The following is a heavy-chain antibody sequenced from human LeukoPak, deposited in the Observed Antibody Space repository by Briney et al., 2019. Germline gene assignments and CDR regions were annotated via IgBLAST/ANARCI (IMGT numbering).Heavy chain of an antibody. Sequence: GASVKVSCKASGYTFTSYDINWVRQATGQGLEWMGWMNSNSGNTGYAQKFQGRVTMTRNTSISTAYMELSSLRSEDTAVYYCAREGYYESSGHKDYWGQGTLVTVSS. D-gene: IGHD3-22*01. CDR1: GYTFTSYD. CDR3: AREGYYESSGHKDY. V-gene: IGHV1-8*02. CDR2: MNSNSGNT. J-gene: IGHJ4*02.